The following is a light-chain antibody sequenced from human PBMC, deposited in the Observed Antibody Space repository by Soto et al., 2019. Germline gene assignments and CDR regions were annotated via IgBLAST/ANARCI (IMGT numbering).Light chain of an antibody. CDR2: AAT. V-gene: IGKV1-17*01. J-gene: IGKJ1*01. CDR3: LQHHSSPWT. Sequence: DIQMTQSPSSLSASVGDRLTITCRASQDIRSDVAWYQQQPGKAPRRLVFAATSLQTGVPSRFSGDGYATDFILTISSLQPEDFATYYCLQHHSSPWTCGQGTKVDIK. CDR1: QDIRSD.